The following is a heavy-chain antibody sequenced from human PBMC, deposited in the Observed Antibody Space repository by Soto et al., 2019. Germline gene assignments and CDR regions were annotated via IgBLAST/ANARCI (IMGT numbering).Heavy chain of an antibody. CDR1: GFTVSSNY. Sequence: PGGSLRLSCAASGFTVSSNYMSWVRQAPGKGLEWVSVIYSGGSTYYADSVKGRFTISRDNSKNTLYLQMNSLRAEDTAVYYCARGSSPDGYNFGYWGQGTLVTV. V-gene: IGHV3-53*01. J-gene: IGHJ4*02. D-gene: IGHD5-12*01. CDR2: IYSGGST. CDR3: ARGSSPDGYNFGY.